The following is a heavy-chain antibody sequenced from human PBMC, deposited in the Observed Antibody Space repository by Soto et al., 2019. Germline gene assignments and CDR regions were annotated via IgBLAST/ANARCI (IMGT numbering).Heavy chain of an antibody. CDR3: ARDWVAAAENYYGMDV. D-gene: IGHD6-13*01. V-gene: IGHV4-59*01. Sequence: LSLTCTVSGGSISSYYWSWIRQPPGKGLEWIGYIYYSGSTNYNPSLKSRVTISVDTSKNQFSLKLSSVTAADTAVYYCARDWVAAAENYYGMDVWGQGTTVTVSS. CDR2: IYYSGST. J-gene: IGHJ6*02. CDR1: GGSISSYY.